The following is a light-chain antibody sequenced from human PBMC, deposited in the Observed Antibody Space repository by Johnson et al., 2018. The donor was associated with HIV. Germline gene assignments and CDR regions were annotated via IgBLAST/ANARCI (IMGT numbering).Light chain of an antibody. CDR1: SSNIGSNY. CDR2: DTY. Sequence: QSVLTQSPSVSAAPGQKVTISCSGSSSNIGSNYVSWYQQLPGTAPKLLIYDTYKRFFEIPDRFSGSKSGTSATLGITGLQTGDEADYYCGTWDSSLSSYVFGTGTKVTVL. CDR3: GTWDSSLSSYV. J-gene: IGLJ1*01. V-gene: IGLV1-51*01.